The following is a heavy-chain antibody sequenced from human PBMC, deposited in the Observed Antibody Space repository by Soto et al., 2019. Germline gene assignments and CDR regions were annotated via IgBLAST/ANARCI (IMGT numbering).Heavy chain of an antibody. D-gene: IGHD4-17*01. CDR3: ARSYDYGDHNYVMDV. Sequence: GGSLRLSCTASAFTFSAFSMNWVRQAPGKGLEWVSSISSSSSYIYYADSVRGRFTISRDNAKNSLYLQMCSLIAEYTALYYCARSYDYGDHNYVMDVGDKGTTVTVSS. V-gene: IGHV3-21*01. CDR1: AFTFSAFS. CDR2: ISSSSSYI. J-gene: IGHJ6*03.